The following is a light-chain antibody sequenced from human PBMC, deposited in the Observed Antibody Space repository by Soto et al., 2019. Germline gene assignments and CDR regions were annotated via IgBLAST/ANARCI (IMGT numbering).Light chain of an antibody. CDR1: QGISTY. V-gene: IGKV1-12*01. J-gene: IGKJ5*01. CDR2: AAS. Sequence: IQMTQSPSSLAASIGGIVSIICRASQGISTYLGWYQQKPGKAPKLLIYAASSLQTGVPSRFSGSGSGTDFTLTISSLQPEDFGTYYCQQAISFPITFGQGTRLEIK. CDR3: QQAISFPIT.